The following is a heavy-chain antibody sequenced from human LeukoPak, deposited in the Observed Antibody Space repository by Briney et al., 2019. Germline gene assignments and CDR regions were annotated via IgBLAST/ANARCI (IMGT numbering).Heavy chain of an antibody. V-gene: IGHV1-18*01. CDR2: INAYNGNT. D-gene: IGHD3-16*01. J-gene: IGHJ4*02. CDR1: GYRFTSYG. Sequence: ASVKVSCMASGYRFTSYGFNWVRQAPGQGLEWMGWINAYNGNTNYAQKVQGRVTMTTDTSTSTAYMELRSLRSDDTAVYYCAKWGRGELPFTDYWGQGTLVTVSS. CDR3: AKWGRGELPFTDY.